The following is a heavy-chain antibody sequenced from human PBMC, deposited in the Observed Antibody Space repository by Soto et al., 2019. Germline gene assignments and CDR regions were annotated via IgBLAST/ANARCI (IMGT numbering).Heavy chain of an antibody. V-gene: IGHV3-9*01. J-gene: IGHJ4*02. Sequence: LRLSCAASGFTFDDYAMHWVRQAPGKGLEWVSGISWNSGSIGYADSVKGRFTISRDNAKNSLYLQMNSLRAEDTALYYCAKEGFSYGYDYWGQGTLVTVSS. CDR1: GFTFDDYA. CDR2: ISWNSGSI. D-gene: IGHD5-18*01. CDR3: AKEGFSYGYDY.